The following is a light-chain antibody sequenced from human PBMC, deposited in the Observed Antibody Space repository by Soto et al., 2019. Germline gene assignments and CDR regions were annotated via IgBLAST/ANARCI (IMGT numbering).Light chain of an antibody. J-gene: IGKJ5*01. CDR1: QSFXSY. CDR2: YAA. V-gene: IGKV3-11*01. CDR3: QQRRKWPRT. Sequence: IALTQCPSTLSLSPGERATLSCRASQSFXSYLAWYQQKPGQAPRVLXAYAANIANGSPASLSGSGSGTDFTLTISSQEPEDFECYYLQQRRKWPRTFGQGTRLEIK.